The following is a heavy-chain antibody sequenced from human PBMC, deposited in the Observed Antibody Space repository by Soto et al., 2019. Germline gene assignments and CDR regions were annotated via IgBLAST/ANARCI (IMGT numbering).Heavy chain of an antibody. CDR2: ISASGGSS. CDR1: GFIFSNYV. J-gene: IGHJ4*02. Sequence: EVQLVESGGGLVQPGGSLRLSCAASGFIFSNYVMSWVRQAPGKGLEWVSSISASGGSSYYAESVKGRFTIFRDNSKNALYLQINSLRAEDTAIYYCAKRHRARLTFDYWGQGDLVTVSS. V-gene: IGHV3-23*04. CDR3: AKRHRARLTFDY.